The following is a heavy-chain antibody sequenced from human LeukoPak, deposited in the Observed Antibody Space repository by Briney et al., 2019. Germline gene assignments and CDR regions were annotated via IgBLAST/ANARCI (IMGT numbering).Heavy chain of an antibody. CDR2: ISSSSSTI. CDR3: ARSRRSYGDYGWDYYFDY. D-gene: IGHD4-17*01. V-gene: IGHV3-48*01. CDR1: GFTFSSYS. Sequence: SGGSLRLSCAASGFTFSSYSMNWVRKAPGKGLEWVSYISSSSSTIYYADSVKGRFTISRDNAKNSLYLQMNSLRAEDTAVYYCARSRRSYGDYGWDYYFDYWGQGTLVTVSS. J-gene: IGHJ4*02.